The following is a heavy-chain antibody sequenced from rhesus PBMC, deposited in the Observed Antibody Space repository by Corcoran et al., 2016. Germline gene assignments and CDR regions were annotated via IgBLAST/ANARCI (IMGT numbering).Heavy chain of an antibody. D-gene: IGHD4-29*01. J-gene: IGHJ2*01. CDR3: AGATTVAYWYFDI. V-gene: IGHV4-169*01. CDR2: IYGSASTT. CDR1: GGSINSNY. Sequence: QLQLQESGPGLVKPSETLSVTCAVSGGSINSNYWSWIRQAPGQGLEWIGYIYGSASTTNYNPSPKSRVTLSVDTAKNQFSLKLSAVTAADTAVYYCAGATTVAYWYFDIWGPGTPITISS.